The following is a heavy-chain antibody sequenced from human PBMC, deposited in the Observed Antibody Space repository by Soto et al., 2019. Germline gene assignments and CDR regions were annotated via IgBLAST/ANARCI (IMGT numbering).Heavy chain of an antibody. CDR3: ARGAIVVITSPLFDY. Sequence: QVQLQESGPGLVKPSQTLSLTCTVSGASICSAEYYWSWVRQHPGKGLEWIAYIHYTGSTYYNPSLKSRLTISVDTSKNQFSLKLSSVTAADTAVYYCARGAIVVITSPLFDYWGQGTLVTVSS. D-gene: IGHD3-22*01. CDR1: GASICSAEYY. CDR2: IHYTGST. V-gene: IGHV4-31*03. J-gene: IGHJ4*02.